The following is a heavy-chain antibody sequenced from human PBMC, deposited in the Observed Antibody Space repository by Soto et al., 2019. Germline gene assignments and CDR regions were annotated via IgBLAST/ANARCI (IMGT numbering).Heavy chain of an antibody. CDR3: AKDRPSTMVFDY. D-gene: IGHD3-10*01. CDR2: ISGSGGSA. J-gene: IGHJ4*02. Sequence: GGSLRLSCAASGFTFSSYAMIWVLQAPGKGLEWVSAISGSGGSAYYADSVKGRFTISRDNSKNTLYLQMNSLRAEDTAVYYCAKDRPSTMVFDYWGQGTLVTVSS. V-gene: IGHV3-23*01. CDR1: GFTFSSYA.